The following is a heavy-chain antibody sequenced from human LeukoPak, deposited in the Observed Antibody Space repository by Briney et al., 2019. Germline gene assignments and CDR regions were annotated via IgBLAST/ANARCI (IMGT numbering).Heavy chain of an antibody. V-gene: IGHV3-23*01. CDR3: AKAYYYDSSGYYTDAFVI. J-gene: IGHJ3*02. CDR2: ISGSGGST. Sequence: GGSLRLSCAASGFTFSSYAMSWVRQAPGKGLEWVSAISGSGGSTYYADSVKGRFTISRDNSKNTLYLQMNSLRAEDTAVYYCAKAYYYDSSGYYTDAFVIWGQGTMVTVSS. D-gene: IGHD3-22*01. CDR1: GFTFSSYA.